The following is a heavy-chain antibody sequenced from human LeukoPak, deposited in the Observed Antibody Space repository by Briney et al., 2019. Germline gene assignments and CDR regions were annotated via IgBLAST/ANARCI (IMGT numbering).Heavy chain of an antibody. CDR1: GFTFSSYG. CDR2: IRYDGSNK. CDR3: AKVSDYFDYYYMDV. J-gene: IGHJ6*03. V-gene: IGHV3-30*02. Sequence: GGSLRLSCAASGFTFSSYGMHWVRQAPGKGLEWVAFIRYDGSNKYYADSVKGRFTISRDSSKNTLYLQMNSLRAEDTAVYYCAKVSDYFDYYYMDVWGKGTTVTISS. D-gene: IGHD3-10*01.